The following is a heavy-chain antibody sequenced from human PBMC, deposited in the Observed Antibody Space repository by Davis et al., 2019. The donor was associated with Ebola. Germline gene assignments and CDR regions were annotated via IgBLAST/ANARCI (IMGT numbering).Heavy chain of an antibody. CDR3: TRDEYYYASGSSDLYYYYYGMDV. CDR1: GFTFSSYW. D-gene: IGHD3-10*01. CDR2: IKQDGSEK. J-gene: IGHJ6*02. V-gene: IGHV3-7*01. Sequence: GESLKISCAASGFTFSSYWMSWVRQAPGKALEWVANIKQDGSEKYYVDSVKGRFTIPRDNAKNSLYLQMNSLRAEDTAVYYCTRDEYYYASGSSDLYYYYYGMDVWGQGTTVTVSS.